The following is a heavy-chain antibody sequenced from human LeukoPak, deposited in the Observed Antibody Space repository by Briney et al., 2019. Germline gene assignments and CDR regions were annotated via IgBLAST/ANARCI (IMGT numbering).Heavy chain of an antibody. CDR3: TSFKFFGGFDY. CDR1: GFTFSGSA. Sequence: PGGSLGLSCEASGFTFSGSARNWVGQAPGKGGGGVGRIRSKANCYATAYAASVKGRFTISRDDSKNTAYLQMNSLKTEDTAVYYCTSFKFFGGFDYWGQGTLVTVSS. D-gene: IGHD2-15*01. J-gene: IGHJ4*02. V-gene: IGHV3-73*01. CDR2: IRSKANCYAT.